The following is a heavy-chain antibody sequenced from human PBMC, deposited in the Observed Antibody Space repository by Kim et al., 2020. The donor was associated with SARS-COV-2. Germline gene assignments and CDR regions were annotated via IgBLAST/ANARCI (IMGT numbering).Heavy chain of an antibody. V-gene: IGHV4-30-4*01. D-gene: IGHD3-3*01. J-gene: IGHJ3*02. CDR1: GGSISSGDYY. Sequence: SETLSLTCTVSGGSISSGDYYWSWIRQPPGKGLEWIGYIYYSGSTYYNPSLKSRVTISVDTSKNQFSLKLSSVTAADTAVYYCARYYDFWSGYGTPEDAFDIWGQGTMVTVSS. CDR2: IYYSGST. CDR3: ARYYDFWSGYGTPEDAFDI.